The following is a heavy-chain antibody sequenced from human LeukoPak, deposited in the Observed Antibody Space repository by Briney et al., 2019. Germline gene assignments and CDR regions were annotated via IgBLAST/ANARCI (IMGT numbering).Heavy chain of an antibody. CDR1: GYTFTSYG. Sequence: ASVKVSCKASGYTFTSYGISWVRQAPGQGLEWMGWISAYNGNTNYAQKLQGRVTMTTDTSTSTAYMELRSLRSDDTAVYYCARAGCSSTSCYLYYYYYMDVWGKGTTVTVSS. CDR3: ARAGCSSTSCYLYYYYYMDV. V-gene: IGHV1-18*01. CDR2: ISAYNGNT. D-gene: IGHD2-2*01. J-gene: IGHJ6*03.